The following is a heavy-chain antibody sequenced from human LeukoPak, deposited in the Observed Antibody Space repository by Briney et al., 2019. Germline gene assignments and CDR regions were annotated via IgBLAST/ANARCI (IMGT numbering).Heavy chain of an antibody. CDR2: IWYDGSNK. CDR3: AKAPPYKKYFDY. V-gene: IGHV3-33*08. J-gene: IGHJ4*02. Sequence: GGSLRLSCAASGFTFNSYAMSWVRQAPGKGLEWVAVIWYDGSNKYYADSVKGRFTISRDNSKNTLYLQMNSLRAEDTAVYYCAKAPPYKKYFDYWGQGTLVTVSS. CDR1: GFTFNSYA. D-gene: IGHD1-1*01.